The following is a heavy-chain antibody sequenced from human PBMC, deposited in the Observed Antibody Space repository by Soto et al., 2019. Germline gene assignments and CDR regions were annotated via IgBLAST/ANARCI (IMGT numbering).Heavy chain of an antibody. CDR2: VYYTGST. V-gene: IGHV4-59*01. CDR3: ATGGASSKPFDY. D-gene: IGHD2-15*01. Sequence: SETLSLTCTVSGVSISSFYWSWIRQPPGKGLEWIGYVYYTGSTLYNPSLESRVTVSLDTSKNQFSLKLSSVTAADTAVYYCATGGASSKPFDYWGQGALVTVS. CDR1: GVSISSFY. J-gene: IGHJ4*02.